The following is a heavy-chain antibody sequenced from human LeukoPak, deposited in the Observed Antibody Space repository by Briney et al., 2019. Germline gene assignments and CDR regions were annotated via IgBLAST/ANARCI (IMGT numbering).Heavy chain of an antibody. Sequence: SETLSLTCAVYGGSFSGYYWSWIRQPPGKGLEWIGYIYYSGSTNYNPSLKSRVTISVDTSKNQFSLKLSSVTAADTAVYYCARQGSGWFFDYWGQGTLVTVSS. D-gene: IGHD6-19*01. CDR1: GGSFSGYY. CDR2: IYYSGST. V-gene: IGHV4-59*08. J-gene: IGHJ4*02. CDR3: ARQGSGWFFDY.